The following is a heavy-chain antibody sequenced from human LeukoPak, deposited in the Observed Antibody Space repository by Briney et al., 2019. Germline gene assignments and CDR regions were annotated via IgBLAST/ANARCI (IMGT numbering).Heavy chain of an antibody. J-gene: IGHJ4*02. V-gene: IGHV4-30-4*01. CDR1: GGSISSGDYY. CDR3: ARGGYSLAIDY. CDR2: IYYSGST. D-gene: IGHD5-18*01. Sequence: KASETLSLTCTVSGGSISSGDYYWSWIRQPPGKGLEWIGYIYYSGSTYYNPSLKSRVTISVDTSKNQFSLKLSSVTAADTAVYYCARGGYSLAIDYWGQGTLVTVSS.